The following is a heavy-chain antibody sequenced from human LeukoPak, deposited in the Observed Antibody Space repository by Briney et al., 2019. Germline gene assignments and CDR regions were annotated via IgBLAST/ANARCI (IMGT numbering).Heavy chain of an antibody. Sequence: PGRSLRLSCAASGITFGSYWMTWVRQAAGKGLECVANIKPDGSEKHYLDSVEGRFTISRDNAKNSLFLEMNSLRAEDTAVYYCARGRMAVAGSYEYWGQGTLVTVSS. CDR3: ARGRMAVAGSYEY. CDR2: IKPDGSEK. D-gene: IGHD6-19*01. CDR1: GITFGSYW. J-gene: IGHJ4*02. V-gene: IGHV3-7*05.